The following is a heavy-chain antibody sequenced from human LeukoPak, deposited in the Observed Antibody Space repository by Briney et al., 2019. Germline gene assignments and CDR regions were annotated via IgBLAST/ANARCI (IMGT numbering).Heavy chain of an antibody. V-gene: IGHV3-48*03. D-gene: IGHD2-15*01. Sequence: QPGGSLRLSCAASGFTFSSYEMDWVRQAPGKGLEWISYIDSNSRTIHYADSVRGRFTISRDNAKNSLFLQMNSLRAEDTAVYYCVREYCSGGSCSDAFDIWGQGTMVTVSS. CDR3: VREYCSGGSCSDAFDI. CDR1: GFTFSSYE. J-gene: IGHJ3*02. CDR2: IDSNSRTI.